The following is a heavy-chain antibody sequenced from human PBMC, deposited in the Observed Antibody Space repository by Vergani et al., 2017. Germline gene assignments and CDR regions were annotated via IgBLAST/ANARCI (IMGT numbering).Heavy chain of an antibody. Sequence: EVQLVESGGGLVQPGRSLRLSCTASGFTFGDYAMSWVRQAPGKGLEWVGFIRSKAYGGTTEYAASVKGRFTISRDDSKSIAYLQMNSLKTEDTAVYYCTRGAGYYDFWSGYARRDYYYYMDVWGKGTTVTVSS. J-gene: IGHJ6*03. CDR3: TRGAGYYDFWSGYARRDYYYYMDV. CDR1: GFTFGDYA. V-gene: IGHV3-49*04. D-gene: IGHD3-3*01. CDR2: IRSKAYGGTT.